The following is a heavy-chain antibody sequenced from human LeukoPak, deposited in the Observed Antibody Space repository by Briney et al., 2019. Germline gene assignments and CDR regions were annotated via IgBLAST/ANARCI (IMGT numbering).Heavy chain of an antibody. CDR1: GFTFDDYA. CDR3: AKDKGPIVGATKGFDY. D-gene: IGHD1-26*01. J-gene: IGHJ4*02. V-gene: IGHV3-9*01. CDR2: ISWNSGSI. Sequence: GRSLRLSCAASGFTFDDYAMHWVRQAPGKGLEWVSGISWNSGSIGYADSVKGRFTISRDNAKNSLYLQMNSLRAEDTALYYCAKDKGPIVGATKGFDYWGRGTLVTVSS.